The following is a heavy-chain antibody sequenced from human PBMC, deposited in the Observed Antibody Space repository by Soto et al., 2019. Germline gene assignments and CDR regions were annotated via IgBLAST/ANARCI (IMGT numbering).Heavy chain of an antibody. CDR2: MTPNSGNT. Sequence: QVQLVQSGAEVKKPGASVKVSCKASGYTFTNYDINWVRQATGQGLEWMGWMTPNSGNTGYAQKFQGRVTMTRDTSKNTAYMELSSLKSEDTAVYYCARNTYELGHFDYWGQGTLVTVSS. V-gene: IGHV1-8*01. CDR3: ARNTYELGHFDY. D-gene: IGHD7-27*01. J-gene: IGHJ4*02. CDR1: GYTFTNYD.